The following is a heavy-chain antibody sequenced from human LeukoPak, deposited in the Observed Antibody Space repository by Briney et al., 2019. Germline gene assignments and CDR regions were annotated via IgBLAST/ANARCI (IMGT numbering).Heavy chain of an antibody. D-gene: IGHD2-15*01. CDR3: ARVGGGSDPYYAMDV. Sequence: SETLSLTCTVSGGSISSSSYYWGWIRQPPGKGLEWIGSIYYSGSTYYNPSLKSRVTISVDTYKNQFSLKLNSVTDADTAVYYCARVGGGSDPYYAMDVRGQGTTVTVSS. CDR1: GGSISSSSYY. J-gene: IGHJ6*02. CDR2: IYYSGST. V-gene: IGHV4-39*07.